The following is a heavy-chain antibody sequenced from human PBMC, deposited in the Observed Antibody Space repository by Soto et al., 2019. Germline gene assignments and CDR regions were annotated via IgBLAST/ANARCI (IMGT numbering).Heavy chain of an antibody. Sequence: GGSLRLSCAASGFTFSSYAMSWVRQAPGKGLEWVSAISGSGGSTYYADSVKGRFTISRDNSKNTLYLQMNSLRAEDTAVYYCAKMLGVTYYYYYMDVWGKGTTVTVSS. D-gene: IGHD1-26*01. V-gene: IGHV3-23*01. CDR3: AKMLGVTYYYYYMDV. CDR1: GFTFSSYA. CDR2: ISGSGGST. J-gene: IGHJ6*03.